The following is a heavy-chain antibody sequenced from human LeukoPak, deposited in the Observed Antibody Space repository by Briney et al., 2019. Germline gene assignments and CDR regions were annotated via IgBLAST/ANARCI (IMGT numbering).Heavy chain of an antibody. CDR2: INHSGST. CDR1: GGSFSGYY. Sequence: SETLSLTCAVYGGSFSGYYWSWIRQPPGKGLEWLGEINHSGSTNYNPSLKSRVTISVDTSKNQFSLKLSSVTAADTAVYYCARGRYVTTRGGAAAGFLDYWGQGTLVTVST. V-gene: IGHV4-34*01. CDR3: ARGRYVTTRGGAAAGFLDY. J-gene: IGHJ4*02. D-gene: IGHD6-13*01.